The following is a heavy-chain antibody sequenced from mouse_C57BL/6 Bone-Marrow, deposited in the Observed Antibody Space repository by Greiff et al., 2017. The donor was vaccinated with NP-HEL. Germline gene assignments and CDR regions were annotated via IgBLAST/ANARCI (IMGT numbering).Heavy chain of an antibody. Sequence: QVQLQQSGAELARPGASVKLSCKASGYTFTSYGISWVKQRTGQGLEWIGEIYPRSGNTYYNEKFKGKATLTADKSSSTAYMERRSLTSEDSAVYFCARAWNIYDGYYWGQGTTLTVSA. CDR2: IYPRSGNT. V-gene: IGHV1-81*01. CDR3: ARAWNIYDGYY. D-gene: IGHD2-3*01. J-gene: IGHJ2*01. CDR1: GYTFTSYG.